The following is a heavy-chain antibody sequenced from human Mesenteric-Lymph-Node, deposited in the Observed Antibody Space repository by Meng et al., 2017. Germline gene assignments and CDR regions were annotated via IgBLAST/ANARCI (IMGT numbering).Heavy chain of an antibody. J-gene: IGHJ4*02. CDR1: GFTFSSYG. D-gene: IGHD3-10*01. Sequence: GESLKISCAASGFTFSSYGMHWVRQAPGKGLEWVAVICYDGSNKYYADSVKGRFTISRDNSKNKLYLQMNSLRAEDTDVYYCARGNDYYGSGSYYNGFDYWGQGTLVTVSS. V-gene: IGHV3-33*01. CDR2: ICYDGSNK. CDR3: ARGNDYYGSGSYYNGFDY.